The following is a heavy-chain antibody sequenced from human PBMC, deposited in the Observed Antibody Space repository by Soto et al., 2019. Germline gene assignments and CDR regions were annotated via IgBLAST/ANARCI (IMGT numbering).Heavy chain of an antibody. J-gene: IGHJ4*02. CDR3: AVDGVPRTSFRYYYFRF. V-gene: IGHV5-51*01. CDR2: IYPGDSDT. D-gene: IGHD1-20*01. Sequence: PGESLKISCKGSGYSFTSYWIGWVRQMPGKGLEWMGIIYPGDSDTRYSPSFQGQVTISADKSISTAYLQWSSLKASDTAMYYCAVDGVPRTSFRYYYFRFWGRGTLVTVSS. CDR1: GYSFTSYW.